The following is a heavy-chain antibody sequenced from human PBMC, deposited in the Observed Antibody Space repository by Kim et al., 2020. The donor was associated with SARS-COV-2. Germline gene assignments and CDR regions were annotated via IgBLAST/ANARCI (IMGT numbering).Heavy chain of an antibody. CDR3: TSPYTKGESWFDP. V-gene: IGHV3-73*01. J-gene: IGHJ5*02. Sequence: GGSLRLSCAASGFDFSGSAMHWVRQPSGKGLEWIGLIRGKANNYATIYAASVKGSFTISRDDSQNTAYLNLNSLTSEDTAVYFCTSPYTKGESWFDPWGPGTLVTVSS. D-gene: IGHD3-16*01. CDR1: GFDFSGSA. CDR2: IRGKANNYAT.